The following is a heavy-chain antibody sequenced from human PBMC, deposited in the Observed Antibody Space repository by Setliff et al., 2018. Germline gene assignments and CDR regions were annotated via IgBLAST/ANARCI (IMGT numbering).Heavy chain of an antibody. D-gene: IGHD3-22*01. CDR1: GGTFSNYA. V-gene: IGHV1-69*05. CDR2: IIPFFRTA. J-gene: IGHJ4*02. Sequence: PSVKVSCKASGGTFSNYAVNWVRQAPGQGLEWMGGIIPFFRTANYAQNFQDRVTITTDKTTSTAFMELSSLRSEDTAVYFCARGQGHYYDSSGCLDYWGQGTLVTVSS. CDR3: ARGQGHYYDSSGCLDY.